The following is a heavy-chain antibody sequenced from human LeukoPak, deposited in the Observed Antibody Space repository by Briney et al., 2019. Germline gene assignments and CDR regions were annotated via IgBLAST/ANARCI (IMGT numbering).Heavy chain of an antibody. Sequence: GGSLRLSCVASGFTFTNYWMHWVRQASGKGLEWVGRIRSKANSYATAYAASVKGRFTISRDDSKNTAYLQMNSPKTEDTAVYYCTRLGATSDYWGQGTLVTVSS. CDR3: TRLGATSDY. CDR1: GFTFTNYW. J-gene: IGHJ4*02. V-gene: IGHV3-73*01. CDR2: IRSKANSYAT. D-gene: IGHD1-26*01.